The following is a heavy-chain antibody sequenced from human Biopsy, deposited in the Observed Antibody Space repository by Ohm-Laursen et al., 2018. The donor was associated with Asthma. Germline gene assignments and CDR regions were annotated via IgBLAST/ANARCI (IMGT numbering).Heavy chain of an antibody. J-gene: IGHJ1*01. CDR1: GFTFGDYW. D-gene: IGHD3-3*02. CDR3: ARTFHFWSPYHAEHYQL. CDR2: IKHDGTEK. V-gene: IGHV3-7*01. Sequence: SLRLSCSASGFTFGDYWMSWVRQVPGKGLEWVANIKHDGTEKNHVDSPKGRFTIPRDNAKNSLYLQMNSLRAEDTAVYYCARTFHFWSPYHAEHYQLWGQGTLVTVPS.